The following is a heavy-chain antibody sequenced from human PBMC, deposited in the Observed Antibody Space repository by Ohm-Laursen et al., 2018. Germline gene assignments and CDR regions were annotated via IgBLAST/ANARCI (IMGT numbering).Heavy chain of an antibody. J-gene: IGHJ4*02. CDR2: IYYTGST. CDR3: ARRANSAYPYYLDH. D-gene: IGHD3-22*01. Sequence: GTLSLTCTVSGGSISSYYWTWIRQPPGKGLEWIGYIYYTGSTSYNPSLKSRVTISVDTSKNQFSLKLNSVTAADTAVYYCARRANSAYPYYLDHWGQGTLVTVSS. V-gene: IGHV4-59*08. CDR1: GGSISSYY.